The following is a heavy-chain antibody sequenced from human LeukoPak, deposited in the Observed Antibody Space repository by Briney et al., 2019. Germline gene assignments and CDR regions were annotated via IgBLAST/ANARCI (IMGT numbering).Heavy chain of an antibody. CDR1: GFIFSTYS. CDR2: ISSRSTYT. J-gene: IGHJ4*02. Sequence: GGSLRLSCAASGFIFSTYSMSWVRQAPGKGLEWVSSISSRSTYTYYADSVKGRFTISRDNSKNTLYLQMNSLRAEDTAVYYCARVRTSGYSSGWYSGIGYFDYWGQGTLVTVSS. CDR3: ARVRTSGYSSGWYSGIGYFDY. V-gene: IGHV3-21*01. D-gene: IGHD6-19*01.